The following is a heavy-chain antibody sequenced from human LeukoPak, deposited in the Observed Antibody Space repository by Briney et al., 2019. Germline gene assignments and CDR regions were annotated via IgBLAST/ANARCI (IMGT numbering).Heavy chain of an antibody. Sequence: GGSLRLSCAASGFTFSSYWMSWVRQAPGKGLEWVANIKQDGSEKYYVDSVKGRFTISRDNAKNSLYLQMNSLRAEDTAVYYCARVRGGIVVVPAALKYYYYGMDVWGQGTTVTVSS. V-gene: IGHV3-7*01. CDR1: GFTFSSYW. J-gene: IGHJ6*02. CDR3: ARVRGGIVVVPAALKYYYYGMDV. D-gene: IGHD2-2*01. CDR2: IKQDGSEK.